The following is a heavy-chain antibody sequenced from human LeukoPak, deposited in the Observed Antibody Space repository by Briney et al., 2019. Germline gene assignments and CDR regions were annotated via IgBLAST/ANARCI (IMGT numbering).Heavy chain of an antibody. V-gene: IGHV5-51*01. J-gene: IGHJ4*02. CDR1: GYSFTSYW. CDR2: IYPGDSDT. CDR3: ARHIRYCSGGSCYLNYFDY. D-gene: IGHD2-15*01. Sequence: GESLKISCQGSGYSFTSYWIGWVRQMPGKGLEWMGIIYPGDSDTRYSPSFQGQVTISADKSISTAYLQWSSLKASDTAMYYCARHIRYCSGGSCYLNYFDYWGQGTLVTVSS.